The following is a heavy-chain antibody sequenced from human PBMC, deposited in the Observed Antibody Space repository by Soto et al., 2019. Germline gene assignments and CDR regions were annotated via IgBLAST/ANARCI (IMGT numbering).Heavy chain of an antibody. Sequence: PSETLSLTCTVSGGSISSGGYYWSWIRQHPGKGLEWIGYIYYSGSTYYNPSLKSRVTISVDTSKNQFSLKLSSVTAADTAVYYCAREYYDILTGYYSPFDYWGQGTLVTVSS. J-gene: IGHJ4*02. V-gene: IGHV4-31*03. CDR3: AREYYDILTGYYSPFDY. D-gene: IGHD3-9*01. CDR2: IYYSGST. CDR1: GGSISSGGYY.